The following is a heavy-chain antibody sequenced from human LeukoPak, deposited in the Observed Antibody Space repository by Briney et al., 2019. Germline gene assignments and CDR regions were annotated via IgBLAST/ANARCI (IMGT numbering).Heavy chain of an antibody. Sequence: SETLSLTCTVSGGSISNYYWSWIRQPARKGLEWIGRIYTSGSSNYSPSLKSRITMSIDTSKNQFSLTLSSVTAADTAVYFCARDRGWRYRGTYDYWGQGTLVTVSS. V-gene: IGHV4-4*07. CDR2: IYTSGSS. CDR1: GGSISNYY. D-gene: IGHD1-26*01. CDR3: ARDRGWRYRGTYDY. J-gene: IGHJ4*02.